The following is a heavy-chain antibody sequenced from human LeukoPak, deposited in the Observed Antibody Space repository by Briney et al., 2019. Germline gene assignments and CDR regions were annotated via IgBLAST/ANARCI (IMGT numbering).Heavy chain of an antibody. V-gene: IGHV4-4*09. CDR3: ATKYSKYEHYFDY. J-gene: IGHJ4*02. Sequence: PSETLSLTGTVSGDSISDSYWSWIRQPPGRGLEYIGYIYSSGSTNYNPSLKSRVTISLDTSKNQFSLMLSSVTAADTALYFCATKYSKYEHYFDYWGQGTLVTVSS. CDR2: IYSSGST. CDR1: GDSISDSY. D-gene: IGHD4-11*01.